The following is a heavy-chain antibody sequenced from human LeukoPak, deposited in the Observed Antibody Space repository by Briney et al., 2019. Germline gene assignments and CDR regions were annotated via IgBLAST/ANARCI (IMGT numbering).Heavy chain of an antibody. Sequence: GESLKISRKGSGYTFTNYCIGWVRQIPGKGLEWMGITYPSDSNTRYSPSFQGQVTISADKSISTAYLQWSSLKASDTAMYYCARLRWGSTSCYDYWGQGTLVTVSS. CDR3: ARLRWGSTSCYDY. CDR1: GYTFTNYC. CDR2: TYPSDSNT. V-gene: IGHV5-51*01. J-gene: IGHJ4*02. D-gene: IGHD2-2*01.